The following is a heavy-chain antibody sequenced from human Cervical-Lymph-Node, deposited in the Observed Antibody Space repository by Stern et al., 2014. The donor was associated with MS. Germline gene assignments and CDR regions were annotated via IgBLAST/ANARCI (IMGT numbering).Heavy chain of an antibody. J-gene: IGHJ4*02. D-gene: IGHD2-15*01. Sequence: KLVQSGPEVKRPASSVTVSCKASGGTFSNYAITWVRQPPGQGLEWMGGIIPILTTVNYAQKLQGRDTITADKSARTAYMELSSRRSEDTAIYYCARDYSALDSWGQGTLVTVSS. CDR2: IIPILTTV. V-gene: IGHV1-69*06. CDR3: ARDYSALDS. CDR1: GGTFSNYA.